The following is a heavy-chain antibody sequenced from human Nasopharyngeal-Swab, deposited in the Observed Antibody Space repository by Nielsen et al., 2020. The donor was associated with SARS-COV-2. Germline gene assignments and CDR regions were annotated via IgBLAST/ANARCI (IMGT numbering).Heavy chain of an antibody. D-gene: IGHD1-26*01. V-gene: IGHV3-30*04. Sequence: GESLKISCAASGFTFSSYAMNWVRQAPGKGLEWVAVISYDGSNKYYADSVKGRFTISRDNSKNTLYLQMNSLRAEDTSVYYCARLGGGGGNYWGQGTLVTVSS. CDR3: ARLGGGGGNY. J-gene: IGHJ4*02. CDR2: ISYDGSNK. CDR1: GFTFSSYA.